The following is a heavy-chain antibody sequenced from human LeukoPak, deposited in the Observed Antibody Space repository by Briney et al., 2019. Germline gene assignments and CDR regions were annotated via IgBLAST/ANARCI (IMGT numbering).Heavy chain of an antibody. D-gene: IGHD6-13*01. CDR3: AKGLSLWRIAAGGTGY. CDR1: GFTFSSYA. J-gene: IGHJ4*02. V-gene: IGHV3-23*01. CDR2: IISSGGST. Sequence: PGGSLILSCSASGFTFSSYAMSCVRQPPGEGLEWVSAIISSGGSTKYADSVKGRLTIFRDNNKNTPDLLLMSLRGDDTTVYYYAKGLSLWRIAAGGTGYWGQGTLVTVSS.